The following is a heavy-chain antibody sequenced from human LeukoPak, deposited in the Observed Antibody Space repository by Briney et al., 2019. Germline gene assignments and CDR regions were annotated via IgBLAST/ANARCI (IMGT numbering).Heavy chain of an antibody. CDR3: ATGRVMEGATYYYYGMDV. CDR1: GYTLTELS. Sequence: ASVKVSCKVSGYTLTELSMHWVRQAPGKGLEWVGGFDPEDGETIYAQKFQGRVTMTEDTSTDTAYMELSSLRSEDTAVYYCATGRVMEGATYYYYGMDVWGQGTTVIVSS. D-gene: IGHD1-26*01. V-gene: IGHV1-24*01. J-gene: IGHJ6*02. CDR2: FDPEDGET.